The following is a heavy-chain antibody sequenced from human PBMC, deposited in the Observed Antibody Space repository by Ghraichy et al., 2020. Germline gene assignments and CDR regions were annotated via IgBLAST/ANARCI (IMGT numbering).Heavy chain of an antibody. CDR2: INPNSGGT. CDR3: ARVEEGQQPPDY. J-gene: IGHJ4*02. Sequence: ASVKVSCKASGYTFTGYYMHWVRQAPGQGLEWMGWINPNSGGTNYAQKFQGRVTMTRDTSISTAYMELSRLRSDDMAVYYCARVEEGQQPPDYWGQGTLVTVSS. D-gene: IGHD6-13*01. V-gene: IGHV1-2*02. CDR1: GYTFTGYY.